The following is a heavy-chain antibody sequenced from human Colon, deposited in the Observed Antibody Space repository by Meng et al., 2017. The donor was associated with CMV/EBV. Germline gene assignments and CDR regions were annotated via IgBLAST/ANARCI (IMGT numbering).Heavy chain of an antibody. D-gene: IGHD1-26*01. CDR3: ATVSGGDFDY. J-gene: IGHJ4*02. Sequence: QVQLVQSGAEVQTPGASVKVSCKASGYTFTGYFMYWVRQAPGQGLEWMGSINPNSGGTNYAQKFQGRVTMTRDTSINTAYMELSRLRSDDTAVYYCATVSGGDFDYWGQGTLVTVSS. V-gene: IGHV1-2*02. CDR1: GYTFTGYF. CDR2: INPNSGGT.